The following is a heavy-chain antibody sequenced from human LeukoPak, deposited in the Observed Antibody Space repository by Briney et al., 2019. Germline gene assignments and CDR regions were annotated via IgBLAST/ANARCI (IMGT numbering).Heavy chain of an antibody. D-gene: IGHD5-12*01. J-gene: IGHJ4*02. CDR2: ISGSGGNT. V-gene: IGHV3-23*01. Sequence: GGSLRLSCAASGFTFSSYGMSWVRRAPGKGPEWVSGISGSGGNTYYADSVRGRFTTSRDNSQNTLYLQMNTLRAEDTAVYYCAKVVSGYHFDYWGQGTLVTVSS. CDR3: AKVVSGYHFDY. CDR1: GFTFSSYG.